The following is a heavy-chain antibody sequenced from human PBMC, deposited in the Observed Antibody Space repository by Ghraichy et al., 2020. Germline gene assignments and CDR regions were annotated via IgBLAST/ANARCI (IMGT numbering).Heavy chain of an antibody. J-gene: IGHJ3*01. V-gene: IGHV4-39*01. CDR3: ASSAWYDRAFDV. Sequence: SETLSLTCIVSGGSIRSNNYYWGWIRQPPGKGLEWIGSIYYSGSTYYNPSLKSRVTISVDTSKNQFSLKLSSVTAADTAVYYCASSAWYDRAFDVWGQGTMVTVSS. CDR1: GGSIRSNNYY. D-gene: IGHD6-19*01. CDR2: IYYSGST.